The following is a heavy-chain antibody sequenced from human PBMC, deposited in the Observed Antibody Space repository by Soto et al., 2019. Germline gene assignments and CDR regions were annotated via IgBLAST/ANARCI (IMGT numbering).Heavy chain of an antibody. V-gene: IGHV1-46*01. CDR1: GYAFMNYY. CDR2: INPSSGSS. CDR3: ARGGVIDTFEI. Sequence: QVHLLQSGAELKKPGASVKISCKASGYAFMNYYLHWVRQAPGQGLEWMGVINPSSGSSSFAQKFPGRVSMTRDTSTTTAYMELSSLTFDDTAVFYCARGGVIDTFEIWGQGTMVTVSS. J-gene: IGHJ3*02. D-gene: IGHD3-10*01.